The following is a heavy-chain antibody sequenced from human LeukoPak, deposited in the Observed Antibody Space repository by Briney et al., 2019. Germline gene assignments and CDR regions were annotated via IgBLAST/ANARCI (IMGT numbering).Heavy chain of an antibody. Sequence: GASVKVFCKASGYTFTSCGISWVRQAPGQGLVWMGWISAYNGNTNYAQKLQGRVTMITDTSTSTAYMELRSLRSDDTAVYYCARDLGVVSFDPWGQGTLVTVSS. CDR3: ARDLGVVSFDP. V-gene: IGHV1-18*01. J-gene: IGHJ5*02. CDR2: ISAYNGNT. D-gene: IGHD3-3*01. CDR1: GYTFTSCG.